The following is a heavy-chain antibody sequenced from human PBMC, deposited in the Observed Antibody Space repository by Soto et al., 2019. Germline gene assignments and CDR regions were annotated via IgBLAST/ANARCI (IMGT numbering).Heavy chain of an antibody. V-gene: IGHV3-21*01. J-gene: IGHJ4*02. CDR1: VFNFNSSS. CDR3: ARAAPVWGGPLD. CDR2: ISSSSVYS. D-gene: IGHD3-3*01. Sequence: PGGSLRVSCVPSVFNFNSSSMNWVRQAPGKGLELISCISSSSVYSYYVDSVRGRFTISRDNTKNSLYLQMNSLKVEDTAVYYCARAAPVWGGPLDWGQGTMVTVSS.